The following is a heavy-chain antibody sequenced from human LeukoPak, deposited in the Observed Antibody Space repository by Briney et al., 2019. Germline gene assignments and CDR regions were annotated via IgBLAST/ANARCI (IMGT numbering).Heavy chain of an antibody. D-gene: IGHD6-19*01. CDR1: GFTFSSYA. CDR2: ISSSGSYI. J-gene: IGHJ4*02. CDR3: AKSTTGWPFDY. V-gene: IGHV3-21*01. Sequence: PGGSPRLSCVVSGFTFSSYAMNWVRQAPGKGLEWVSSISSSGSYIYYADSVKGRFTISRDNAKNSLFLQMNSLRAEDTAVYYCAKSTTGWPFDYWGQGTLVTVSS.